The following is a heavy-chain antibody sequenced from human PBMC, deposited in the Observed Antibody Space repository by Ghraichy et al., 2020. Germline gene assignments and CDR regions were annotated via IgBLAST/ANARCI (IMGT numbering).Heavy chain of an antibody. CDR1: EFTFSDYY. D-gene: IGHD6-19*01. J-gene: IGHJ3*02. CDR2: ISSSGSYT. V-gene: IGHV3-11*06. CDR3: ARVAVAGRVDDAFDI. Sequence: GGSLRLSCAASEFTFSDYYMNWIRQAPGKGLEWVSYISSSGSYTNYADSVKGRFTISRDNAKNSLYLQMNSLRAEDTAVYYCARVAVAGRVDDAFDIWGQGTMVTVSS.